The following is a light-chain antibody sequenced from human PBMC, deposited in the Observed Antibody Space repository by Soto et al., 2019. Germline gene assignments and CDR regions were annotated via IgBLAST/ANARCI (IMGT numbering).Light chain of an antibody. J-gene: IGKJ5*01. CDR2: DAS. CDR3: QQYDNLPIT. CDR1: QDISNY. V-gene: IGKV1-33*01. Sequence: IQMTRSPSSLSASVEDRVTITCQASQDISNYLNWYQQKPGKAPKLLIYDASNLETGVPSRFSGSGSGTDFTFTISSLQPEDIATYYCQQYDNLPITFGQGTRLEI.